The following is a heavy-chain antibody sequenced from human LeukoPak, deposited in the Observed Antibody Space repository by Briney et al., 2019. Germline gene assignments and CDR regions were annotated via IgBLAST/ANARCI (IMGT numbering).Heavy chain of an antibody. CDR2: IIPIFGTA. D-gene: IGHD2-21*02. CDR3: ARGIVVVTAIPPHYFDY. V-gene: IGHV1-69*05. J-gene: IGHJ4*02. Sequence: SVKVSCKASGGTFSSYAISWVRQAPGQGLDWMGGIIPIFGTANYAQKFQGRVTITTDESTSTAYMELSSLRSEDTAVYYCARGIVVVTAIPPHYFDYWGQGTLVTVSS. CDR1: GGTFSSYA.